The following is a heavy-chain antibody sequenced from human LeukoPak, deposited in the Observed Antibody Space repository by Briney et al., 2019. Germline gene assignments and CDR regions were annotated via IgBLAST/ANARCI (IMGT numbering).Heavy chain of an antibody. CDR2: IIPIFGTA. Sequence: SVKVSCKASGGTFSSYAISWVRQAPEQGLEWMGGIIPIFGTANYAQKFQGRVTITADESTSTAYMELSSLRSEDTAVYYCAWGEDGYNYYYYGMDVWGQGTTVTVSS. CDR3: AWGEDGYNYYYYGMDV. CDR1: GGTFSSYA. V-gene: IGHV1-69*01. J-gene: IGHJ6*02. D-gene: IGHD5-24*01.